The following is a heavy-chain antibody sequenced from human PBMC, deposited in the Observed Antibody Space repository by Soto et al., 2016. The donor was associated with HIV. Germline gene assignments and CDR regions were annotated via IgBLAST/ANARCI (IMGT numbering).Heavy chain of an antibody. Sequence: EVQLVESGGGVVQYGGSSRLIVQPLDSSFVMSLCIGSGQSPGKGLEWVSLISGDGHTIYYADSVKGRFIISRDNVKNSLNLQMNSLTSDDSGFYYCVNNKLPESLGSRRGLFKSWGQGTLVTVSS. CDR3: VNNKLPESLGSRRGLFKS. CDR1: DSSFVMSL. V-gene: IGHV3-43*02. J-gene: IGHJ1*01. D-gene: IGHD2-2*01. CDR2: ISGDGHTI.